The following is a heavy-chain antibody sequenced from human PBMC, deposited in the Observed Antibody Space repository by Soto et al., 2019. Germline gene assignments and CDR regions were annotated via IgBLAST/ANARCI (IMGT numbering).Heavy chain of an antibody. CDR3: AREGGRLNWFDP. Sequence: EAQLVESGGGLVQPGGSLRLSCAASGFTFSSYSMNWVHQAPGKGLEWVSYISRSSSTIYYADAVKGRFTISRDDAKNSLYLQMNSLRDEDTAVYYCAREGGRLNWFDPWGQGTLVTVSS. J-gene: IGHJ5*02. V-gene: IGHV3-48*02. D-gene: IGHD2-15*01. CDR1: GFTFSSYS. CDR2: ISRSSSTI.